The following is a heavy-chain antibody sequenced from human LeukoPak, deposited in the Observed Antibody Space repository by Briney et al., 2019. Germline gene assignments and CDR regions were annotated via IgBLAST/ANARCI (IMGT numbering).Heavy chain of an antibody. Sequence: GGSLRLSCAASGFTVSSNYMSWVRQAPGKGLEWVSVIYGGGSTYYADSVKDRFSISRDTSKNAVYLQMNSLRAEDTAVYYCARAQFYHDSSTYGPDYWGQGTLVTVSS. D-gene: IGHD3-22*01. V-gene: IGHV3-53*01. CDR1: GFTVSSNY. CDR2: IYGGGST. J-gene: IGHJ4*02. CDR3: ARAQFYHDSSTYGPDY.